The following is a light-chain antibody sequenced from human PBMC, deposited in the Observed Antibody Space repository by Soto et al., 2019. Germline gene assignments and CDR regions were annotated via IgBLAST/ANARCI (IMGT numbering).Light chain of an antibody. CDR1: SSDVGGYDY. CDR3: SSSSISTAYL. V-gene: IGLV2-14*01. J-gene: IGLJ1*01. Sequence: QSVLTQPASVSGSPGQSITISCTGTSSDVGGYDYVSWYQLHPGKAPKLMVFEVNNRPSGVSYRFSGSKSGNTASLTISGLQAEDEADYFCSSSSISTAYLFGTGTKVTVL. CDR2: EVN.